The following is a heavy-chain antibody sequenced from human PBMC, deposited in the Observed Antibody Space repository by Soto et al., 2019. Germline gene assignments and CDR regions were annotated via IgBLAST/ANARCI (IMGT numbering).Heavy chain of an antibody. CDR3: ARYYSGSYYFDY. J-gene: IGHJ4*02. CDR2: IDPSDSYT. D-gene: IGHD1-26*01. Sequence: PGESLKISCKGSGYSFTNYWISWVRQMPGKGLEWMGRIDPSDSYTNYSPSFQGHVTISADKSITTAYLQWSSLEASDSAMYYCARYYSGSYYFDYWGQGTLVTVS. V-gene: IGHV5-10-1*01. CDR1: GYSFTNYW.